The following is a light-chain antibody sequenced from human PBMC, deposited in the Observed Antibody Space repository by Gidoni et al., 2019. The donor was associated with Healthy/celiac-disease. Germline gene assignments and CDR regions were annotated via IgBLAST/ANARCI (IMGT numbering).Light chain of an antibody. V-gene: IGKV1-17*01. CDR3: LQHNSYPLT. Sequence: DIQMTQSPSSLSASVGDRVTITCRASQGIRNELGWYQQKPGKAPKRLIYAASSLQSGVPSRFSGSGSGTEFTLTISSLQPEDFATYYCLQHNSYPLTFXGXTKVEIK. J-gene: IGKJ4*01. CDR2: AAS. CDR1: QGIRNE.